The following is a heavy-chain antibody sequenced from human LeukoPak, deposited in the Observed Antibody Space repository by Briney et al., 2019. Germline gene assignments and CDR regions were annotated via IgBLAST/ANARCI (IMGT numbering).Heavy chain of an antibody. Sequence: ASVTVSFKASGYTFTSYYMHWVRQAPGQGLEWMGIINPSGGSTSYAQKFQGRVTMTRDTSTSTVYMELSSLRSEDTAVYYCAGWGGTDSSSYDYWGQGTLVTVSS. V-gene: IGHV1-46*01. CDR3: AGWGGTDSSSYDY. D-gene: IGHD6-6*01. J-gene: IGHJ4*02. CDR1: GYTFTSYY. CDR2: INPSGGST.